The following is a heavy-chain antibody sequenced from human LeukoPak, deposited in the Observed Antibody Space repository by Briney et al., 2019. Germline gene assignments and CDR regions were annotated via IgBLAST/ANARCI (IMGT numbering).Heavy chain of an antibody. CDR3: ARDLSIAVAGIVDY. CDR2: ISAYNGNT. Sequence: GASVKVSCKASGGTFSSYAISWVRQAPGQGLEWMGWISAYNGNTNYAQKLQGRVTMTTDTSTSTAYMELRSLRSDDTAVYYCARDLSIAVAGIVDYWGQGTLVTVSS. J-gene: IGHJ4*02. CDR1: GGTFSSYA. D-gene: IGHD6-19*01. V-gene: IGHV1-18*01.